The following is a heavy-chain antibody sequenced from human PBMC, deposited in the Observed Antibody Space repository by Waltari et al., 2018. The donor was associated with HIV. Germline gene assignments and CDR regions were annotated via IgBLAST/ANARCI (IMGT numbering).Heavy chain of an antibody. CDR1: SSYA. J-gene: IGHJ6*02. Sequence: SSYAMHWVRQAPGKGLEWVAVISYDGSNKYYADSVKGRFTISRDNSKNTLYLQMNSLRAEDTAVYYCARKRYCSSTSCYAYYYYYGMDVWGQGTTVTVSS. CDR2: ISYDGSNK. D-gene: IGHD2-2*01. CDR3: ARKRYCSSTSCYAYYYYYGMDV. V-gene: IGHV3-30*01.